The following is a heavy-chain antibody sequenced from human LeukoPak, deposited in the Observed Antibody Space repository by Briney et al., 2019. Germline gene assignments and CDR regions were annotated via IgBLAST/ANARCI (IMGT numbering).Heavy chain of an antibody. Sequence: GGSLRLSCAASGFTFRSYSMHWVRQAPGKGLEWVSSISSSSSYIYYADSVKGRFTISRDNAKNSLYLQMNSLRAEDTAVYYCARIAVAGTGKGNCWGQGTLVTVSS. CDR2: ISSSSSYI. CDR1: GFTFRSYS. D-gene: IGHD6-19*01. V-gene: IGHV3-21*01. CDR3: ARIAVAGTGKGNC. J-gene: IGHJ4*02.